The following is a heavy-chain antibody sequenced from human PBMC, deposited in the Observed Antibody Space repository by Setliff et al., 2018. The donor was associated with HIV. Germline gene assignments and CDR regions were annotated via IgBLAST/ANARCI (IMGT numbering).Heavy chain of an antibody. CDR2: ISAYNGNT. Sequence: GASVKVSCKASGYTFTSYGISWVRQAPGRGLEWMGWISAYNGNTHYAQRLQGRVTMTTDTSTRTAYMELRSLRSDDTAVYYCARQFLDWSNDYYSRYYMDVWGKGTTVTVSS. D-gene: IGHD3-3*01. V-gene: IGHV1-18*01. J-gene: IGHJ6*03. CDR1: GYTFTSYG. CDR3: ARQFLDWSNDYYSRYYMDV.